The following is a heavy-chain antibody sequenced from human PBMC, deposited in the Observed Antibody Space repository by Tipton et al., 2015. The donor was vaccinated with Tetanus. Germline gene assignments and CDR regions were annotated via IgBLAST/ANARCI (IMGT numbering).Heavy chain of an antibody. J-gene: IGHJ6*02. D-gene: IGHD3-22*01. CDR2: ISESGGVT. CDR1: GFTFSSYA. CDR3: ARGSDDSSGYYYYYYGMDV. Sequence: SLRLSCAASGFTFSSYAMSWVRQAPGKGLEWVSAISESGGVTCYADSVRGRFTLSRDNSKNTLYLQMNSLRAEDTAVYYCARGSDDSSGYYYYYYGMDVWGQGTTVTVSS. V-gene: IGHV3-23*01.